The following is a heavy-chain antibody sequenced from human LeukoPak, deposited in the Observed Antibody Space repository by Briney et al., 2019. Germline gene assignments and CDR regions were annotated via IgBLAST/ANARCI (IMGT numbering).Heavy chain of an antibody. D-gene: IGHD4-17*01. Sequence: GASVTVSCKASGFTFTSYAITWVRQAPGQGLEWMGWIITYNGNTHYAQKLQGRVTLTTDTSTNTAYMELRGLRSDDTAVYYCAKTTVTSEEYFYYYMDVWGKGTTVTVSS. CDR1: GFTFTSYA. CDR2: IITYNGNT. J-gene: IGHJ6*03. V-gene: IGHV1-18*01. CDR3: AKTTVTSEEYFYYYMDV.